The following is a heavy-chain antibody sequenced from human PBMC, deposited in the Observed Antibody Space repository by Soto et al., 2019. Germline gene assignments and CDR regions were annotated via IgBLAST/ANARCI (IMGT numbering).Heavy chain of an antibody. V-gene: IGHV1-2*02. CDR1: GYTFTGYY. J-gene: IGHJ6*02. D-gene: IGHD2-2*02. CDR3: ARGASFRYCSSTSCYTHRSYYYYGMDV. Sequence: ASVKVSCKASGYTFTGYYMHWVRQAPGQGLEWMGWINPNSGGTNYAQKFQGRVTMTRDTPISTAYMELSRLRSDDTAVYYCARGASFRYCSSTSCYTHRSYYYYGMDVWGQGTTVTVSS. CDR2: INPNSGGT.